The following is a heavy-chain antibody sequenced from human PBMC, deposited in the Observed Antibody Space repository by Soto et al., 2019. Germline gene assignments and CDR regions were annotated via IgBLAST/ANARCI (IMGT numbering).Heavy chain of an antibody. V-gene: IGHV3-30-3*01. CDR3: ARDGMAYSGNYYGMDV. D-gene: IGHD4-4*01. J-gene: IGHJ6*02. CDR2: ISYDGSNK. Sequence: QVQLVESGGGVVQPGRSLRLSCAASGFTFSSYAMHWVRQAPGKGLEWVAVISYDGSNKYYADSVKGRFTISRDNSKNTLYLQMNSLRAEDTAVYYCARDGMAYSGNYYGMDVWGQGTTVTVSS. CDR1: GFTFSSYA.